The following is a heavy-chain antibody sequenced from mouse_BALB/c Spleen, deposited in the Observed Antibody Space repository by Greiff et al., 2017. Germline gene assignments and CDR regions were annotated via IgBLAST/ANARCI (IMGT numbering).Heavy chain of an antibody. V-gene: IGHV1S137*01. J-gene: IGHJ2*01. CDR2: ISTYYGEA. CDR1: GYTFTDYA. CDR3: ARSYYGSSYGGFDY. D-gene: IGHD1-1*01. Sequence: QVQLQQSGAELVRPGVSVKISCKGSGYTFTDYAMHWVKQSHAKSLEWIGVISTYYGEASYNQKFKGKATMTVDKSSSTAYMELARLTSEDSAIYYCARSYYGSSYGGFDYWGQGTTLTVSS.